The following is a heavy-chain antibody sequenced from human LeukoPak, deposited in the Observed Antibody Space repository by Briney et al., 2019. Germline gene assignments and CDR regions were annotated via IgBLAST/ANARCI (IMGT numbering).Heavy chain of an antibody. V-gene: IGHV4-59*01. CDR3: ARSRDGYNGRLDY. J-gene: IGHJ4*02. CDR2: IYYSGST. Sequence: PSETLSLTCTVSGGSISSYYWSWIRQPPGKGLEWIGYIYYSGSTNYNPSLKSRVTISVDTSKNQFSLKLSSVTAADTAVYYCARSRDGYNGRLDYWGQGTLVTVSS. CDR1: GGSISSYY. D-gene: IGHD5-24*01.